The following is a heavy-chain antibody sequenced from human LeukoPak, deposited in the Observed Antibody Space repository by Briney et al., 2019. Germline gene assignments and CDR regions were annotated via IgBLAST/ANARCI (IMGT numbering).Heavy chain of an antibody. Sequence: GGSLRLSCAASGFTFSGYWMHWFRQAPEKGLVWFSRINSDGRSTSYADSVKGRFTISRDNAKNSLYLQMNSLRAEDTAVYYCVRGYCSGGSCYARAFDIWGQGTMVTVSS. J-gene: IGHJ3*02. CDR1: GFTFSGYW. D-gene: IGHD2-15*01. CDR3: VRGYCSGGSCYARAFDI. CDR2: INSDGRST. V-gene: IGHV3-74*01.